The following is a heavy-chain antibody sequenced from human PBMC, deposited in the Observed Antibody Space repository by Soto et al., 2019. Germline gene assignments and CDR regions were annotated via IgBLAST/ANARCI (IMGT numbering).Heavy chain of an antibody. CDR3: ARDLAVVVPTAMGHASFNWFDP. J-gene: IGHJ5*02. V-gene: IGHV3-74*01. CDR1: GFTFSSYW. CDR2: INSDGSST. Sequence: GGSLRLSCAASGFTFSSYWMHWVRQAPGKGLVWVSRINSDGSSTSYADSVKGRFTISRDNAKNTLYLQMNSLGAEDTAVYYCARDLAVVVPTAMGHASFNWFDPWGQGTLVTVSS. D-gene: IGHD2-2*01.